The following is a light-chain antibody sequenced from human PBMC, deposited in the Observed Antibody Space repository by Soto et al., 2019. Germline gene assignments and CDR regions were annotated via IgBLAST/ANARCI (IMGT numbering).Light chain of an antibody. CDR3: QQRLHWPPIT. Sequence: IQLTQSPSFLSASVGDRVTVSCRASQGISSYLAWYQQKPGKAPKLLIYAASTLQSGVPSRFSGSGSGTELTLTISSLQTEDFAVYYCQQRLHWPPITFGQGTRLEIK. V-gene: IGKV1-9*01. CDR1: QGISSY. J-gene: IGKJ5*01. CDR2: AAS.